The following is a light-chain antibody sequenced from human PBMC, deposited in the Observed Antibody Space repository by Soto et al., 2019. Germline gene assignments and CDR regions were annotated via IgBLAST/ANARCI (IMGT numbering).Light chain of an antibody. V-gene: IGKV3-15*01. CDR2: GAS. Sequence: EIVMTQSPATLSVSPGERATLSCRASQSVSSNLAWYQQKPGQGPRLLIYGASTRATGIPARFSGSGSGTEFTLTISSLQSEDFAVYYCQQYHNWPPVTFGQGTKVEIK. CDR1: QSVSSN. J-gene: IGKJ1*01. CDR3: QQYHNWPPVT.